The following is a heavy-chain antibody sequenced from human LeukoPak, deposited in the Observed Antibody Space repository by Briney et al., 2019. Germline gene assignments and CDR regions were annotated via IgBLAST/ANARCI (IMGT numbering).Heavy chain of an antibody. D-gene: IGHD5-12*01. J-gene: IGHJ4*02. Sequence: PGGSLRLSCAAPGFTFHSHSMNWVRQAPGKGLEWVSSISMTSSYIYYADSVKGRFTISRDNAKNLLYLHMNSLRAEDTAVYYCARVAGYSGYEPGYFEDWGQGTLVTVSS. CDR1: GFTFHSHS. CDR3: ARVAGYSGYEPGYFED. V-gene: IGHV3-21*01. CDR2: ISMTSSYI.